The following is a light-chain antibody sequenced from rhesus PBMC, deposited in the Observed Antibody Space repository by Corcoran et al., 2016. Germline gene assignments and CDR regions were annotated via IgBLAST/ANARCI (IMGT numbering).Light chain of an antibody. CDR2: KAS. CDR3: PQYSSSPYS. V-gene: IGKV1-22*01. J-gene: IGKJ2*01. Sequence: DIQMTQSPSSLSASVGDTVTITCRASQSISSWLAWYQQKPGKAPKLLIYKASTWQSGVPSRFSGIGSGTDFTLTISSLQSEDFATYYCPQYSSSPYSFGQGTKVEIK. CDR1: QSISSW.